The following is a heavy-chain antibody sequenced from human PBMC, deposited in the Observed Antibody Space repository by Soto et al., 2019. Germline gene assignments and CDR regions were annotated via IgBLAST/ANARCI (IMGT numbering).Heavy chain of an antibody. D-gene: IGHD6-19*01. Sequence: PGGSLRLSCAASGFTFSSYDRHWVRQATGKGLEWVSAIGTAGDTYYPGSVKGRFTISRENAKNSLYLQMNSLRAEDTAVYYCARGLVSSGWRDYYYYGMDVWGQGTTVTVSS. V-gene: IGHV3-13*01. J-gene: IGHJ6*02. CDR2: IGTAGDT. CDR1: GFTFSSYD. CDR3: ARGLVSSGWRDYYYYGMDV.